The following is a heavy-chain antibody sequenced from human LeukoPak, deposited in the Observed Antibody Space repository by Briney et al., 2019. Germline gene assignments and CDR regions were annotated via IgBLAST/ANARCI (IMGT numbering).Heavy chain of an antibody. CDR3: ARSDGYGLIGI. J-gene: IGHJ3*02. CDR1: GGSISNYF. D-gene: IGHD3-10*01. Sequence: SETLSLTCTVSGGSISNYFWSWIRQPPGKGLECIGYIYYSDSTNYNPSLKSRVTVSVDTAKNHFSLNLSSVTAADTAVYYCARSDGYGLIGIWGQGTMVTVSS. CDR2: IYYSDST. V-gene: IGHV4-59*12.